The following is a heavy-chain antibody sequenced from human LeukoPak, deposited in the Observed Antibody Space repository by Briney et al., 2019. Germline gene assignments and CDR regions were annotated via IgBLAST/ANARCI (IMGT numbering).Heavy chain of an antibody. J-gene: IGHJ6*03. D-gene: IGHD3-22*01. CDR3: ASRDRSRGDSSGYYYGDYYYYYYMDV. Sequence: GGSLRLSCAASGFTFSSYAMHWVRQAPGKGLEWVAVISYDGSNKYYADSVKGRFTISRDNSKNTLYLQMNSLRAEDTAVYYCASRDRSRGDSSGYYYGDYYYYYYMDVWGKGTTVTVSS. CDR1: GFTFSSYA. V-gene: IGHV3-30*04. CDR2: ISYDGSNK.